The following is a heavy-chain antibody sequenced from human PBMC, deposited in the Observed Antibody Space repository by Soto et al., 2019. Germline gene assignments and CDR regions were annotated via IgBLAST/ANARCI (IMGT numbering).Heavy chain of an antibody. CDR2: ISGSGGNT. CDR3: AKLRAAGGGYNDFWSGSPYYYTMDV. V-gene: IGHV3-23*01. D-gene: IGHD3-3*01. Sequence: GGSLRLSCAASGLTFNSYAMTWVHQAPGKGLEWVSSISGSGGNTYHADSVKGRFTISRDNSKNTLFLQMNSLRAEDTAVYYCAKLRAAGGGYNDFWSGSPYYYTMDVWGQGATVTVSS. CDR1: GLTFNSYA. J-gene: IGHJ6*02.